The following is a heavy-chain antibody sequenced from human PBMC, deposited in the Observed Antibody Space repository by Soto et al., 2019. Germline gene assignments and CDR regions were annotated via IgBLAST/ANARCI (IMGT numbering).Heavy chain of an antibody. Sequence: GGSLRLSCAASGFTFSSYWMSWVRQAPGKGLEWVANIKQDGSEKYYVDSVMGRFTISRDNAKNSLYLQMNSLRAEDTAVYYCARASYDFWSGYFDYWGQGTLVTVSS. J-gene: IGHJ4*02. D-gene: IGHD3-3*01. CDR3: ARASYDFWSGYFDY. CDR2: IKQDGSEK. V-gene: IGHV3-7*05. CDR1: GFTFSSYW.